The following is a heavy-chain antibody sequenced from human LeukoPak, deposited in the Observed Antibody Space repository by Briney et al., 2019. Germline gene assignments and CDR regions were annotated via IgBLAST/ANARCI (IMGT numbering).Heavy chain of an antibody. CDR3: ARSADYNRFDP. CDR1: RDTFTGYY. CDR2: INPNSGGT. V-gene: IGHV1-2*02. J-gene: IGHJ5*02. Sequence: ASVKVSCTASRDTFTGYYMHWVRQAPGQGREWMGWINPNSGGTNYARKFQGRVTMARGTSISTAYMELSRLRSDDTAVYYCARSADYNRFDPWGQGTLVTVSS.